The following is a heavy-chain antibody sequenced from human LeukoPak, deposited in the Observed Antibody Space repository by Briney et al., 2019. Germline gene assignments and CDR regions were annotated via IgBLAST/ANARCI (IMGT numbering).Heavy chain of an antibody. Sequence: TGGSLRLSCAASGFSFRDYAMSWVRQAPARGLEWVSSLRGNDEKFYADFVKGRFTLSRDSSRNTVYLQLNNLRVEDTAMYYCARGGVVPAAIPDWYFDLWGRGTLVTVSS. CDR1: GFSFRDYA. CDR3: ARGGVVPAAIPDWYFDL. D-gene: IGHD2-2*02. J-gene: IGHJ2*01. CDR2: LRGNDEK. V-gene: IGHV3-23*01.